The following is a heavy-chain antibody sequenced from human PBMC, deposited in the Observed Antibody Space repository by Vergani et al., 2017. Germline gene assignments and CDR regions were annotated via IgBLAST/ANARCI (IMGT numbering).Heavy chain of an antibody. CDR2: IYPADSDT. Sequence: EVELVQSGPEMRKPGESLNIFCKGSEYSFGNYWIGWVRQMPGKGLEWMGIIYPADSDTRYSPSFQGQVTISADKSISTAFLQWDSLKASDTALYYCARHTTYTDSWGQGTLVTVSS. CDR1: EYSFGNYW. J-gene: IGHJ4*02. CDR3: ARHTTYTDS. D-gene: IGHD1-1*01. V-gene: IGHV5-51*01.